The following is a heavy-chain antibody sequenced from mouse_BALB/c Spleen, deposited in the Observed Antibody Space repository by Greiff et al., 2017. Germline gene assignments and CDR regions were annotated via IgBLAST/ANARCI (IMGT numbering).Heavy chain of an antibody. CDR1: GYTFTSYW. J-gene: IGHJ4*01. V-gene: IGHV1S22*01. CDR3: TSFITTAVYAMDY. D-gene: IGHD1-2*01. CDR2: IYPGSGST. Sequence: LQQPGSELVRPGASVKLSCKASGYTFTSYWMHWVKQRPGQGLEWIGNIYPGSGSTNYDEKFKSKATLTVDTSSSTAYMQLSSLTSEDSAVYYCTSFITTAVYAMDYWGQGTSVTVSS.